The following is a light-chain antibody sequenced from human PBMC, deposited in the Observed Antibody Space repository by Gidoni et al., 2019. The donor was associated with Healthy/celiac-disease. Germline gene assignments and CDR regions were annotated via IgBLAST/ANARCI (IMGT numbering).Light chain of an antibody. Sequence: EIVLTHSPGSLSLSPGERATLSCRASQSVSSSYLAWYQQKPGQAPRLLIYGASSRATGIPDRFSGSGSGTDFTLTISRLEPEDFAVYYCQQYGSSPRTFGQXTKLEIK. V-gene: IGKV3-20*01. CDR1: QSVSSSY. CDR3: QQYGSSPRT. CDR2: GAS. J-gene: IGKJ2*01.